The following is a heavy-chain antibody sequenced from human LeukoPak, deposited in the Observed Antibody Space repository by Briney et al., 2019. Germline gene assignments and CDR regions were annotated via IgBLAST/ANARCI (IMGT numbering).Heavy chain of an antibody. CDR3: ARHTGSGWYYFDY. CDR1: GGSISSSSYY. J-gene: IGHJ4*02. D-gene: IGHD6-19*01. V-gene: IGHV4-39*01. CDR2: IYYSGST. Sequence: PSETLSLTCTVAGGSISSSSYYWGWIRQPPGKGVEWIGSIYYSGSTYYNPSLKSRVTISVDTSKNQFSLKLSSVTAADTAVYYCARHTGSGWYYFDYWGQGTLVTVSS.